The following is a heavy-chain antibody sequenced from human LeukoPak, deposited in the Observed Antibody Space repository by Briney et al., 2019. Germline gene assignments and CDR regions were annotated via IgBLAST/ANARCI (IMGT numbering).Heavy chain of an antibody. CDR3: TRERSTPGINWFDP. J-gene: IGHJ5*02. D-gene: IGHD1-1*01. V-gene: IGHV4-34*01. CDR2: INHSGST. CDR1: GESFSAYS. Sequence: MTSETLSLTCAVYGESFSAYSWNWIRQSPGKGLEWIGEINHSGSTNYNPSLKSRVTISVDTSKNQTSKRQFSLKLNSVTAADTALYYCTRERSTPGINWFDPWGQGTLVTVSS.